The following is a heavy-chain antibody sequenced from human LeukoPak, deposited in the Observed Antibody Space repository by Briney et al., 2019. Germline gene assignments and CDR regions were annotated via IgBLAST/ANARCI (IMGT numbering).Heavy chain of an antibody. CDR2: INSDGSAT. CDR1: GFSFSRNW. CDR3: ATDPDSGGWSTFDY. J-gene: IGHJ4*02. Sequence: GGSLRPSCAASGFSFSRNWMHWVRQAPGKGLVWVSRINSDGSATHYADSVKGRFTISRDNAKNTLYLQMNSLRAEDTAVYYCATDPDSGGWSTFDYWGQGTLVTVSS. V-gene: IGHV3-74*01. D-gene: IGHD6-19*01.